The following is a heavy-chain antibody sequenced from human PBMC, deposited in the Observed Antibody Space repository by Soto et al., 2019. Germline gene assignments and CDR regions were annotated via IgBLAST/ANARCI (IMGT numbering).Heavy chain of an antibody. V-gene: IGHV3-30-3*01. CDR1: GFTFSNYA. CDR2: ISYDGRSNK. J-gene: IGHJ5*02. Sequence: GGSLRLSCAASGFTFSNYAMHWVRQAPGKGLEWVAVISYDGRSNKFYADSVKGRFTISRDNSKNTLYLQLNSLRPDDMAVYYCARVQRYYDMRGGFDPWGQGTLVTVSS. CDR3: ARVQRYYDMRGGFDP. D-gene: IGHD3-9*01.